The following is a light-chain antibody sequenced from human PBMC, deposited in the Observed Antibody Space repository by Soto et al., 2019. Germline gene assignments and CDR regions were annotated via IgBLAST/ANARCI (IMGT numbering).Light chain of an antibody. CDR1: SSDVGGYNY. CDR2: DVS. V-gene: IGLV2-14*01. Sequence: QSALTQPASVSGSPGQSITISCTGTSSDVGGYNYVSWYQQHPGKAPKLMIYDVSNRPSGVSNLFSGSKSGNTASLIISGLHAEDVADYYCSSYTSSSKGVFGGGTKLTVL. J-gene: IGLJ3*02. CDR3: SSYTSSSKGV.